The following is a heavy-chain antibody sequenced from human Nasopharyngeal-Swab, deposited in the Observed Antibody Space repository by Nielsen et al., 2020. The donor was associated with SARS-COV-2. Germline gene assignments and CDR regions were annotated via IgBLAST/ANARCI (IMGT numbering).Heavy chain of an antibody. V-gene: IGHV3-11*01. CDR2: IDTSGFAI. Sequence: GGSLRLSCAASEFTFSDHYMSWIRQAPGKGLEWVAYIDTSGFAIHYADSVKGRFTISRDNAKNSLYLQMNSLRAEDTAVYYCARDRGQWLAPYYFDYWGQGTLVTVSS. CDR1: EFTFSDHY. D-gene: IGHD6-19*01. CDR3: ARDRGQWLAPYYFDY. J-gene: IGHJ4*02.